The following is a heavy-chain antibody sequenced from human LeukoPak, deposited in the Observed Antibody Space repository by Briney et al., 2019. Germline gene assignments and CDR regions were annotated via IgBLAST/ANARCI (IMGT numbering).Heavy chain of an antibody. CDR1: GGSINSYY. CDR2: IYYSGST. CDR3: ARQDYTWFDP. V-gene: IGHV4-59*08. J-gene: IGHJ5*02. Sequence: QSSETLSLTCSVSGGSINSYYWSWIRQPPGKGLEWIGYIYYSGSTNYNPSLKSRVTISIDTSRTQFSLKLTSVTAADTAVYYCARQDYTWFDPWGQGILVTVSS.